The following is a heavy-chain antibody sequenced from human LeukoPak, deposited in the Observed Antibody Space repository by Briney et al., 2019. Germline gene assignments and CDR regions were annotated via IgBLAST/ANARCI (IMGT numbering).Heavy chain of an antibody. CDR3: ARVAFEHQMGVLDP. J-gene: IGHJ5*02. CDR1: GDSVSSNSAA. Sequence: SQTLSLTCAISGDSVSSNSAAWNWIRQSPSKGLEWLGRTYYRSKWYNDYAVSVKSRITINPDTSKNQFSLQLNSVTPEDSAVYSCARVAFEHQMGVLDPWGQGTLVTVSS. CDR2: TYYRSKWYN. V-gene: IGHV6-1*01. D-gene: IGHD3-16*01.